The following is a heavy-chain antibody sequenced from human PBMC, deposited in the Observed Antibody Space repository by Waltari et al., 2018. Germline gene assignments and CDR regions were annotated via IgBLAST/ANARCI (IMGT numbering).Heavy chain of an antibody. J-gene: IGHJ3*01. Sequence: EVQLVQSGTQVKTPGESLRISCKASRYSFSSFWTGWVRQMPGKGMEWMGIIFPRDSDTRYTPSSQGRVTISADKSTGTAYLQFSSLTASDTAMYFCARELIWPGELGPFDLWGQGTFVSVSS. CDR2: IFPRDSDT. CDR3: ARELIWPGELGPFDL. D-gene: IGHD1-26*01. V-gene: IGHV5-51*02. CDR1: RYSFSSFW.